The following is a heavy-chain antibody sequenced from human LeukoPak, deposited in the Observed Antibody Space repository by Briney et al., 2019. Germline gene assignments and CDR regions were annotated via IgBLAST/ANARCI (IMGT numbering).Heavy chain of an antibody. CDR1: GYTFTGYY. CDR2: INPNSGGT. Sequence: GASVKVSXKASGYTFTGYYMHWMRQAPGQGLEWMGRINPNSGGTNYAQKFQGRVTMTRDTSISTAYMELSRLRSDDTAVYYCARGGGWLQLRGTNLDYWGQGTLVTVSS. CDR3: ARGGGWLQLRGTNLDY. D-gene: IGHD5-24*01. J-gene: IGHJ4*02. V-gene: IGHV1-2*06.